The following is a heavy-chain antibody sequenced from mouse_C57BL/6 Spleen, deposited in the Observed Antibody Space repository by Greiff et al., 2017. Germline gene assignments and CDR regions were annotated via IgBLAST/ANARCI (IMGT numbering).Heavy chain of an antibody. D-gene: IGHD1-1*01. CDR1: GFTFSSYA. V-gene: IGHV5-4*01. CDR3: ARVGSSYPHWYFDV. CDR2: ISDGGSYT. J-gene: IGHJ1*03. Sequence: EVQGVESGGGLVKPGGSLKLSCAASGFTFSSYAMSWVRQTPEKRLEWVATISDGGSYTYYPDNVKGRFTISRDNAKNNLYLQMSHLKSEDTAMYYCARVGSSYPHWYFDVWGTGTTVTVSS.